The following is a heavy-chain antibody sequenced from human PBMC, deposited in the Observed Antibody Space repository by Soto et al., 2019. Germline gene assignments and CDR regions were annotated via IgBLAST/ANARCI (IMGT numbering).Heavy chain of an antibody. CDR1: GGSIITSTHY. CDR2: IYHSGSD. D-gene: IGHD3-16*01. V-gene: IGHV4-39*02. Sequence: SETLSLTSAVAGGSIITSTHYWGWIRQPPGKGLEWIGSIYHSGSDYYNPSLKSRVSISVDTSKNHFSLKLRSVTARDTAVYYCAALYGGPRAFDFWGQGTMVTVSS. CDR3: AALYGGPRAFDF. J-gene: IGHJ3*01.